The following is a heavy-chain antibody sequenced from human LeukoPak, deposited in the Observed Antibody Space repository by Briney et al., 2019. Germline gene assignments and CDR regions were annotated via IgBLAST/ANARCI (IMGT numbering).Heavy chain of an antibody. J-gene: IGHJ6*02. Sequence: GGSLRLSCAASGFTFSTYWMHWVRQAPGKGLLWVSRINGDGSVTVYADSVKGRFTISRDNAKNTLYLQMSSLRAEDTAVYYCASPVAGPTAYYYGMDVWGQGTTVTVSS. D-gene: IGHD6-19*01. CDR3: ASPVAGPTAYYYGMDV. V-gene: IGHV3-74*01. CDR1: GFTFSTYW. CDR2: INGDGSVT.